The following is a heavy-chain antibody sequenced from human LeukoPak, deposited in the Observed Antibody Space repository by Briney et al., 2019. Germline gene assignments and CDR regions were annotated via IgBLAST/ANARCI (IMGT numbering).Heavy chain of an antibody. V-gene: IGHV3-30-3*01. CDR3: ARRYCSSTSCLFDY. Sequence: GRSLRLSCAASGFTFSNYAMHWVRQAPGKGLEWVAVTSYDGINKYYADSVKGRFTIFRDNSKNTLYLQMNSLRAEDTAVYYCARRYCSSTSCLFDYWGQGTLVTVSS. D-gene: IGHD2-2*01. CDR1: GFTFSNYA. CDR2: TSYDGINK. J-gene: IGHJ4*02.